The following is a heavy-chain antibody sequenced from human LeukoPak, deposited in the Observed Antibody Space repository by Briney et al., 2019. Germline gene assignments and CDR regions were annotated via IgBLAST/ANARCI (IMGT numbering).Heavy chain of an antibody. CDR2: ISSSGSTI. CDR3: AREPRTDPPFGY. Sequence: PGGSLRLSCAASGFTFSSYEMNWVRQAPGKGLEWVSYISSSGSTIYYADSVKGRFTISRDNAKNSLYLQMNSLRAEDTAVYYCAREPRTDPPFGYWGQGTLVTVSS. V-gene: IGHV3-48*03. CDR1: GFTFSSYE. J-gene: IGHJ4*02.